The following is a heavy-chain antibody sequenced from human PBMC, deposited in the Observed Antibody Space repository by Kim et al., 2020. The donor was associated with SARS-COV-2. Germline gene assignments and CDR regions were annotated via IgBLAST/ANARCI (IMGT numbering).Heavy chain of an antibody. CDR2: INSDGSST. D-gene: IGHD5-18*01. V-gene: IGHV3-74*01. CDR1: GFTFSSYW. Sequence: GGSLRLSCAASGFTFSSYWMHWVRQAPGKGLVWVSRINSDGSSTSYADSVKGRFTISRDNAKNTLYLQMNSLRAEATAVYYCAREEVATPELWSYYYYYYGRDVWGQGTTVTVSS. CDR3: AREEVATPELWSYYYYYYGRDV. J-gene: IGHJ6*02.